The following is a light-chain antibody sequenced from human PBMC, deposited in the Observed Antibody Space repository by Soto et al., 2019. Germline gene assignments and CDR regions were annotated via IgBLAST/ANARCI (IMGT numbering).Light chain of an antibody. J-gene: IGLJ2*01. CDR3: HSYDSSLHVV. V-gene: IGLV1-40*01. CDR1: SSNIGAGYD. CDR2: GNN. Sequence: QAVVTQPPSVSGAPGQRVTISCTGSSSNIGAGYDVHWYQQLPGTAPKLLIYGNNNRPSGVPDRFSGSKSGTSASLAITGIQAEDEADYYCHSYDSSLHVVFGGGTKLTVL.